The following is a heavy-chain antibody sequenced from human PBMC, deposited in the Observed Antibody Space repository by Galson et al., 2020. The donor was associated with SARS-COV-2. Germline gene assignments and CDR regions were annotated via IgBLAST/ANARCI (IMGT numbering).Heavy chain of an antibody. J-gene: IGHJ6*02. CDR1: GFSLSTNAMC. D-gene: IGHD6-6*01. V-gene: IGHV2-70*01. CDR3: ARIMEYSSSTPYYYDGMDV. CDR2: IYWNDDK. Sequence: SGPTLVKPTQTLTLTCTFSGFSLSTNAMCVSWIRQPPGKALEWLALIYWNDDKYYSQSLKIRLTITKDTSKNQVVLTMTNMDPVDTATYYWARIMEYSSSTPYYYDGMDVWGQGTTVTVSS.